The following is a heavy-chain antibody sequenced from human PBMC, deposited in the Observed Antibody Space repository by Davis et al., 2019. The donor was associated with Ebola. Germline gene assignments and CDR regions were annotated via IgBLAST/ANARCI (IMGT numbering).Heavy chain of an antibody. Sequence: GESLKISCAASGFTFSSYWMSWVRQAPGKGLEWVSAISGSGGSTYYADSVKGRFTISRDNSKNTLYLQMNSLRAEDTAVYYCAKETRPIFGVVIDFDYWGQGTLVTVSS. CDR1: GFTFSSYW. CDR2: ISGSGGST. CDR3: AKETRPIFGVVIDFDY. J-gene: IGHJ4*02. V-gene: IGHV3-23*01. D-gene: IGHD3-3*01.